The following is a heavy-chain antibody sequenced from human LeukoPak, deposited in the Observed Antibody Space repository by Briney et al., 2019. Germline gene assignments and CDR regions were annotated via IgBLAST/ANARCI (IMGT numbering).Heavy chain of an antibody. V-gene: IGHV5-51*01. Sequence: GESLKISCKASGYSFTTYWIGWVRQMPGKGLEWMGIVFPADSDTRYSPSFQGQVTVSADKSITTAYLQWRSLKASDTAMYYCARWVTADRGKKDAFDIWGQGTMVTVSS. CDR1: GYSFTTYW. CDR2: VFPADSDT. J-gene: IGHJ3*02. D-gene: IGHD2-21*02. CDR3: ARWVTADRGKKDAFDI.